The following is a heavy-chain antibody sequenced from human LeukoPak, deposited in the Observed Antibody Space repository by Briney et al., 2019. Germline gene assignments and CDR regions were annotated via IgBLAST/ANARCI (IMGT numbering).Heavy chain of an antibody. J-gene: IGHJ4*02. CDR3: ARMRFLGRAPFDY. CDR1: GFTFSSYA. D-gene: IGHD2-21*01. CDR2: ISYDGSNK. Sequence: GRSLRLSCAASGFTFSSYAMHWVRQAPGKGLEWVAVISYDGSNKYYADSVKGRFTISRDNSKNTLYLQMNSLRAEDTAVYYCARMRFLGRAPFDYWGQGTLVTVSS. V-gene: IGHV3-30*04.